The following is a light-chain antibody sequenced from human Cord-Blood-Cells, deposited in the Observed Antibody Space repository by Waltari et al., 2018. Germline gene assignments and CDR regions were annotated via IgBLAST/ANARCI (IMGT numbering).Light chain of an antibody. CDR2: KGS. CDR1: SSDVGSYNL. V-gene: IGLV2-23*01. J-gene: IGLJ1*01. Sequence: QSALTQPASVSGSPGQSITISCTGTSSDVGSYNLVSWYQQHPGKAPTLMIYKGSTRPSGVSNRFAGSKSGNTASLTISGLQAEDEADYYCCSYAGSSTYVFGTGTKVTVL. CDR3: CSYAGSSTYV.